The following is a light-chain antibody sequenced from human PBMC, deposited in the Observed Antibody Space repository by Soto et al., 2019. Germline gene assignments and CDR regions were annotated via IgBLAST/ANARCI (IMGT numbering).Light chain of an antibody. V-gene: IGLV2-14*01. J-gene: IGLJ1*01. CDR2: EVS. Sequence: QSALTQPASVSGPPGQSITISCTRTSSDVGGYNYVSWYQQHPGKAPKLMIYEVSNRPSGVSNRFSGSKSGNTASLTISGLQAEDEADYYCSSYTSSSTPYVFGTGTKLTVL. CDR1: SSDVGGYNY. CDR3: SSYTSSSTPYV.